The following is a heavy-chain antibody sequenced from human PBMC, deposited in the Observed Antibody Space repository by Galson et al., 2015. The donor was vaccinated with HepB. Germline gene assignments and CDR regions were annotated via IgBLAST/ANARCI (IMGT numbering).Heavy chain of an antibody. J-gene: IGHJ4*02. CDR3: ARDGVDGDYGDS. CDR1: GYTFTIYY. CDR2: INPSGGST. V-gene: IGHV1-46*01. Sequence: SVKVSCKASGYTFTIYYMHWVRQAPGQGLEWMGIINPSGGSTSYAQKFQGRVTMTRDTSTSTVYLELSSLRSEDTAVYYCARDGVDGDYGDSWGQGTLVTVSS. D-gene: IGHD4-17*01.